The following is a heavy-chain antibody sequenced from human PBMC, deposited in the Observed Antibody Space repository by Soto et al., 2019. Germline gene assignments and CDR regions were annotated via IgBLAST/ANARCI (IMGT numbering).Heavy chain of an antibody. V-gene: IGHV4-59*01. J-gene: IGHJ3*02. CDR2: IFYSGAT. D-gene: IGHD3-9*01. Sequence: SETLSLTCTVSGGSITRYYWSWIRQPPGKGLEWIGNIFYSGATNYSPSLKSRLTISVDTSKNQFSLTLRSVTAADTAVYYCAEDGSYDILTGFYTPRSFDTWGQGTMVTVS. CDR3: AEDGSYDILTGFYTPRSFDT. CDR1: GGSITRYY.